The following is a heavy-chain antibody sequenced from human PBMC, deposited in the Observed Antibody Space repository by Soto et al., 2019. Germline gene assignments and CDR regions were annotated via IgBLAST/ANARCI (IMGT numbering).Heavy chain of an antibody. CDR3: ASGPPYSSSSFGMDV. CDR2: IWYDGSNK. J-gene: IGHJ6*02. CDR1: GFTFSSYG. Sequence: LRLSCAASGFTFSSYGMHWVRQAPGKGLEWVAVIWYDGSNKYYADSVKGRFTISRDNSKNTLYLQMNSLRAEDTAVYYCASGPPYSSSSFGMDVWGQGTTVTVSS. V-gene: IGHV3-33*01. D-gene: IGHD6-6*01.